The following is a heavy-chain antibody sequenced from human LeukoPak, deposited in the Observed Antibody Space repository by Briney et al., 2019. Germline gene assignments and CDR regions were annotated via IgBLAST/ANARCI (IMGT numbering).Heavy chain of an antibody. D-gene: IGHD3-10*01. CDR1: GFTFSSSW. Sequence: GGSLRLSCAASGFTFSSSWMHWVRQVPGKGLVWVSRINTDGSSTTYADSVKGRFTISRDNAKNTLYLQMNSPRAEDTALYYCVRFGREDDYWGQGTLVTVSS. V-gene: IGHV3-74*01. CDR3: VRFGREDDY. J-gene: IGHJ4*02. CDR2: INTDGSST.